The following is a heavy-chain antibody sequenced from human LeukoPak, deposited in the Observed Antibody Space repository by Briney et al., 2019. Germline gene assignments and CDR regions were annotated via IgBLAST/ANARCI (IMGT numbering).Heavy chain of an antibody. CDR3: AAGYCSSTSCYHYGMDV. J-gene: IGHJ6*02. Sequence: PGGSLRLSCAASGFTFSSYAMSWIRQAPGKGLEWVSYISSSGSTIYYADSVKGRFTISRDNAKNSLYLQMNSLRAEDTAVYYCAAGYCSSTSCYHYGMDVWGQGTTVTVSS. CDR2: ISSSGSTI. D-gene: IGHD2-2*01. CDR1: GFTFSSYA. V-gene: IGHV3-11*01.